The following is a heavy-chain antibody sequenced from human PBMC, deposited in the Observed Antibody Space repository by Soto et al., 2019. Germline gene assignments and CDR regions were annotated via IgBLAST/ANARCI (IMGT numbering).Heavy chain of an antibody. J-gene: IGHJ3*02. CDR1: GFTLSNFW. CDR3: LVSTSAVDI. Sequence: EVQLVESGGDLAQPGGSLRLSCAAYGFTLSNFWVNWVRQAPGKGLEWVANIKQGGIERNYVDSVKGRFTISRDDTKNSLFLQMNNLGFEYAAIYYCLVSTSAVDIWGRGTTVTVSS. D-gene: IGHD3-16*01. CDR2: IKQGGIER. V-gene: IGHV3-7*01.